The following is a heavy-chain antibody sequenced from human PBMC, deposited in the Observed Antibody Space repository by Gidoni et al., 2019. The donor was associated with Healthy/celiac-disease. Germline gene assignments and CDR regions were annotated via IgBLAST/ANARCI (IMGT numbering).Heavy chain of an antibody. CDR2: ISYDGSNK. J-gene: IGHJ4*02. D-gene: IGHD6-13*01. CDR3: AKDSSPLIAAAGTGFDY. CDR1: GFTFSSYG. Sequence: QVQLVECGGGVVQPGRSLRLTCAAAGFTFSSYGMHWVRQAPGKGLEWVAVISYDGSNKYYADSVKGRFTISRDNSKNTLYLQMNSLIAEDTAVYYCAKDSSPLIAAAGTGFDYWGQGTLVTVSS. V-gene: IGHV3-30*18.